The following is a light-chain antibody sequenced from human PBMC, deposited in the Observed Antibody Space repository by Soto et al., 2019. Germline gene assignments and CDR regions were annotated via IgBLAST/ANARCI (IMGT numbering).Light chain of an antibody. CDR2: ATS. CDR1: QSVSRNY. CDR3: QHCGTSRT. J-gene: IGKJ1*01. V-gene: IGKV3-20*01. Sequence: EIVLTQSPGTLSLSPGERATLSCRASQSVSRNYVAWYQQKPGQAPRLLIFATSTRATGIPDRFSGSASGTDFTLTITGLEPEDFAVYYCQHCGTSRTFGQGTKVEI.